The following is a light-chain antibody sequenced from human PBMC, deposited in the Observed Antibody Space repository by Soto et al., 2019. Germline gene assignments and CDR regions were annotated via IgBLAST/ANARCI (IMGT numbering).Light chain of an antibody. CDR2: AAS. V-gene: IGKV1-27*01. Sequence: DIQMTQSPSSLSASVGDRVTITCRASQGISNYLAWYQQKPGKVPKLLIYAASTLQSGVPSRFSGRGSGTDFTLTISSLQPEDVATYYCQKYNSAPPTTFGQGTKVEIK. CDR1: QGISNY. CDR3: QKYNSAPPTT. J-gene: IGKJ1*01.